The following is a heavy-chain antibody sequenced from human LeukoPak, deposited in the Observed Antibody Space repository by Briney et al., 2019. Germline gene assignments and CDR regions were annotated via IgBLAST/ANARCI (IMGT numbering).Heavy chain of an antibody. CDR2: ISSGSSYI. CDR1: RFTFSTYS. V-gene: IGHV3-21*01. D-gene: IGHD4-11*01. J-gene: IGHJ4*02. CDR3: ARGGRHDYPSDY. Sequence: PGGSLTLSCAASRFTFSTYSMNWVRQAPGKGLEWVSFISSGSSYIYYADSVKGRFTISRDNAKNSLYLQMNSLRAEDTAVYYCARGGRHDYPSDYWGQGTLVTVSS.